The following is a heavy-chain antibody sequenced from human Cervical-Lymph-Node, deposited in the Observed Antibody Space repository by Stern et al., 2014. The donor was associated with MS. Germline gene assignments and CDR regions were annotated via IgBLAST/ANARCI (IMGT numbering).Heavy chain of an antibody. V-gene: IGHV3-74*01. J-gene: IGHJ4*02. CDR2: ITRDGSST. CDR1: GFTFSHYW. D-gene: IGHD3-16*01. CDR3: ARDNYGTDY. Sequence: EVQLVESGGDLVQPGGSLRLSCVASGFTFSHYWMQWVRQAPGKGLVWVSHITRDGSSTTYADSVKGRFTVSRDNAKNTLYLQMDSLRAEDTAVYFCARDNYGTDYWGQGTLVTVSS.